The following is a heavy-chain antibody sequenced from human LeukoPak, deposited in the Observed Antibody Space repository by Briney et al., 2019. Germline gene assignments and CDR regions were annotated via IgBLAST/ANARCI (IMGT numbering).Heavy chain of an antibody. Sequence: GGSLRLSCAASGFTFSSYSMNCVRQAPGKGLEWVSSISSSSSYIYYADSVKGRFTISRDNAKNSLYLQMNSLRAEDTAVYYCASHCSGGSCYSDAFDIWGQGTMVTVSS. V-gene: IGHV3-21*01. D-gene: IGHD2-15*01. CDR1: GFTFSSYS. CDR2: ISSSSSYI. J-gene: IGHJ3*02. CDR3: ASHCSGGSCYSDAFDI.